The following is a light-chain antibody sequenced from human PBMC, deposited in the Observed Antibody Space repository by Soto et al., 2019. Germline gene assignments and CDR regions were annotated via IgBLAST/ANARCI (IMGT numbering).Light chain of an antibody. CDR3: VQGRRWPRT. CDR1: QSLEYSDGVTY. V-gene: IGKV2-30*01. J-gene: IGKJ1*01. Sequence: DVVMTQSPLSLPFTLGQQASISCRSSQSLEYSDGVTYLNWFQQRPGQSPTRLIYKVSKRDYGLRDRVSGSGSGTAFTLTISRVEAEDVGVYYCVQGRRWPRTVGQGTKVEIE. CDR2: KVS.